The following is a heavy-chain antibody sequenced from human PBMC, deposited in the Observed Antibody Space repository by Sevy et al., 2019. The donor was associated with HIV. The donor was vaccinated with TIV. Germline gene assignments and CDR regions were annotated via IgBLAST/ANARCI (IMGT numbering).Heavy chain of an antibody. D-gene: IGHD3-22*01. CDR3: ARDLVGYDSPGSPSDAFDI. Sequence: GGSLRLSCAASGFTFSSYSMNWVRQAPGKGLEWVSSISSSSSYIYYADSVKGRFTISRDNAKNSLYLQMNSLRAEDTAVYYWARDLVGYDSPGSPSDAFDIWGQGTMVTVSS. CDR2: ISSSSSYI. V-gene: IGHV3-21*01. J-gene: IGHJ3*02. CDR1: GFTFSSYS.